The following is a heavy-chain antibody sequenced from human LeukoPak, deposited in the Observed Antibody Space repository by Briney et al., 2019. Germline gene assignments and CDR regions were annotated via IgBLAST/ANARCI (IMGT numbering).Heavy chain of an antibody. V-gene: IGHV3-30*18. CDR3: AKDVTTVTMGFDY. Sequence: PGGSLRLSCAASGFTFSSYGMHWVRQAPGKGLEWVAVISYDGSNKYYADSVKGRFTISRDNSKNTLYLQMNSLRAEDTAVYYCAKDVTTVTMGFDYWGQGTLVTVPS. D-gene: IGHD4-17*01. CDR2: ISYDGSNK. J-gene: IGHJ4*02. CDR1: GFTFSSYG.